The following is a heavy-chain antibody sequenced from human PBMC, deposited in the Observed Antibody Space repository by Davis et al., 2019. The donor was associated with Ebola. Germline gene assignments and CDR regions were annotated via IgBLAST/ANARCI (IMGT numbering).Heavy chain of an antibody. CDR2: INAGNGKT. J-gene: IGHJ4*02. Sequence: ASVKVSCKASGDIFTNYAMHWVRQAPGQSLQWMGWINAGNGKTKYSQEFQGRLTVTRDASASTAYMELSSLRFEDTAVYYCARGRWSATSAAYYLDYWGQGTLVTVSS. V-gene: IGHV1-3*01. CDR1: GDIFTNYA. D-gene: IGHD3-3*01. CDR3: ARGRWSATSAAYYLDY.